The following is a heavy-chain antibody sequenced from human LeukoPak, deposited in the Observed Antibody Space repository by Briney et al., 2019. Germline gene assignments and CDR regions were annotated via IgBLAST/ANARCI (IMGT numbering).Heavy chain of an antibody. CDR2: INPNSGGT. CDR3: ARGAEYYGSGSPDY. CDR1: GYTLTELS. Sequence: ASVKVSCKVSGYTLTELSMHWVRQAPGQGLEWMGWINPNSGGTNYAQKFQGRVTMTRDTSISTAYMELSRLRSDDTAVYYCARGAEYYGSGSPDYWGQGTLVTVSS. J-gene: IGHJ4*02. D-gene: IGHD3-10*01. V-gene: IGHV1-2*02.